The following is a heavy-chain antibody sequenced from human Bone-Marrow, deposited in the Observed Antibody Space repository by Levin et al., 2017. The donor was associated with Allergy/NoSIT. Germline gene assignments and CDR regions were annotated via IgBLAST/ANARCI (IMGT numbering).Heavy chain of an antibody. CDR3: ARGPYSIGGFDI. V-gene: IGHV3-53*01. Sequence: GESLKISCAASGFTVSSTFMSWVRQAPGKGLEWVSVIYSGGNTYYADSVKGRFTISRDNSKNTLYLQMSSLRGDDTAVYYCARGPYSIGGFDIWGQGTMVTVSS. CDR1: GFTVSSTF. D-gene: IGHD2-21*01. J-gene: IGHJ3*02. CDR2: IYSGGNT.